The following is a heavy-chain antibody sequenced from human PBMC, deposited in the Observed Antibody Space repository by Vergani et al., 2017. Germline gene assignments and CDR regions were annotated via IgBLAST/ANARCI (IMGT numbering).Heavy chain of an antibody. Sequence: VQLLESGGGVVQPGTSLRLSCEASGFKFSQFGMHWVRQGPGKGLEWVAFISYDGSKTQYADSEKGRVTISRDNSKNTVGLEMSSLRVDDTATYYCAIDVWDCSGISCFLRAGEFYYMDVWGQGTTVTVSS. CDR1: GFKFSQFG. D-gene: IGHD3-16*01. CDR2: ISYDGSKT. J-gene: IGHJ6*03. CDR3: AIDVWDCSGISCFLRAGEFYYMDV. V-gene: IGHV3-33*05.